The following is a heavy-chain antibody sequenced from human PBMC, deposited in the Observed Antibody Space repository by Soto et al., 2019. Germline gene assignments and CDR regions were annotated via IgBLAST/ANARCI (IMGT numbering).Heavy chain of an antibody. J-gene: IGHJ6*02. V-gene: IGHV1-69*13. CDR1: GGTFSSYA. CDR3: ARAGMPSYSSSRIYGKDV. CDR2: IIPIFGTA. D-gene: IGHD6-6*01. Sequence: GASVKVSCKASGGTFSSYAISWVRQAPGQGLEWMGGIIPIFGTANYAQKFQGRVTITADESTSTAYMELSSLRSEDTAVYYCARAGMPSYSSSRIYGKDVCGQATTVTGFS.